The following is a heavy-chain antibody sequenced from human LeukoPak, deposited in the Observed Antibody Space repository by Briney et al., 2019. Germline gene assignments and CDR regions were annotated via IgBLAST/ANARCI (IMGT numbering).Heavy chain of an antibody. CDR1: GFTFSSYS. V-gene: IGHV3-21*01. J-gene: IGHJ3*02. Sequence: GGSLRLSCAASGFTFSSYSMNWVRQAPGKGLEWVSSISSSSSYIYYADSVKGRFTISRDNAKSSLYLQMNSLRAEDTAVYYCARDYDYYDSSGYSDAFDIWGQGTMVTVSS. CDR2: ISSSSSYI. CDR3: ARDYDYYDSSGYSDAFDI. D-gene: IGHD3-22*01.